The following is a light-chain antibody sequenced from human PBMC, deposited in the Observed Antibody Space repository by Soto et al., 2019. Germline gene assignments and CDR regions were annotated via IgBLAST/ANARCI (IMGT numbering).Light chain of an antibody. V-gene: IGLV2-14*03. CDR1: SSDVGGYNY. CDR3: SSYTRSSTVV. CDR2: DVN. J-gene: IGLJ3*02. Sequence: QSALIQPASVSGSPGQSITISCTGTSSDVGGYNYVSWYQQHPGKAPKLMISDVNTRPSGVSYRFSGSKSGNTASLTISGLQAEDEAGYYCSSYTRSSTVVFGGGTQLTVL.